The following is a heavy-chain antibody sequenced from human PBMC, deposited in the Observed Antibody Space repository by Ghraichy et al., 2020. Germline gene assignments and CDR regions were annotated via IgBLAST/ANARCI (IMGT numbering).Heavy chain of an antibody. CDR2: ISYTGNT. D-gene: IGHD3-10*01. J-gene: IGHJ3*02. V-gene: IGHV4-59*01. CDR1: GGSISSSY. CDR3: ARIMVRGVIITVDAFDI. Sequence: SETLSLTCTVSGGSISSSYWSWIRQPPGKGLEWVGYISYTGNTNYNPSLKSRVTISLDTSKDQFSLTLSSVTAADTAVYYCARIMVRGVIITVDAFDIWGQGTMVTVSS.